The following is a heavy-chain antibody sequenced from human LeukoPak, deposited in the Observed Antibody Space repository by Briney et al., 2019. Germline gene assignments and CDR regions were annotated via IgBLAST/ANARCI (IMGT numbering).Heavy chain of an antibody. V-gene: IGHV3-48*03. CDR3: ASVGSDYDYVWGSQTGY. CDR1: GFTFSSYE. Sequence: GGSLRLSCAASGFTFSSYEMNWVRQAPGKGLEWVSYISSSGSTIYYADSVKGRFTISRDNAKNSLYLQMNSLRAEDTAVYYCASVGSDYDYVWGSQTGYWGQGTLVTVSS. D-gene: IGHD3-16*01. J-gene: IGHJ4*02. CDR2: ISSSGSTI.